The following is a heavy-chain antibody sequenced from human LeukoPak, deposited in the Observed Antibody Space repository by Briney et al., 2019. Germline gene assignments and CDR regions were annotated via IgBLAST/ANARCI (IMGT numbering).Heavy chain of an antibody. J-gene: IGHJ4*02. Sequence: GGSLRLSCAASGFSFSSYWMHWVRQAPGKGLVWVSRINSDGSSTSYADSVKGRFTISRDNAKNTLYLQMNSLRAEDTAVYYCARADFGVVMDYWGQGTLVTVSS. D-gene: IGHD3-3*01. CDR1: GFSFSSYW. CDR3: ARADFGVVMDY. V-gene: IGHV3-74*01. CDR2: INSDGSST.